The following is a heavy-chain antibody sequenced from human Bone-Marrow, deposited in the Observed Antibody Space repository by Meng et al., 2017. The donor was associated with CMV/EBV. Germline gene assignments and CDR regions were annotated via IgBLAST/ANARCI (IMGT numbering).Heavy chain of an antibody. J-gene: IGHJ6*02. CDR2: IKQDGSEK. CDR3: ARYIVVVPAATTIPYYYYGMDV. Sequence: GGSLRLSCAASGFTFSSYWMSWVRQAPGKGLEWVANIKQDGSEKYYVDSVKGRFTISRDNAKNSLYLQMNSLRAEDTAVYYCARYIVVVPAATTIPYYYYGMDVWGQGNTVNVAS. D-gene: IGHD2-2*01. CDR1: GFTFSSYW. V-gene: IGHV3-7*01.